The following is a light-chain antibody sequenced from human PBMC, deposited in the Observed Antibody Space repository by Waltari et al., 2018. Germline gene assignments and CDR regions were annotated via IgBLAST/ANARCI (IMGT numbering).Light chain of an antibody. V-gene: IGLV1-44*01. CDR2: SHD. CDR1: SSNIGSNA. CDR3: GAWDDRLNVYV. Sequence: QSVLTQPPSASGTPGQRVTISCSGSSSNIGSNALNWYHHLPGTPPTLLIYSHDQRPSGVPDRFSGSKSGTSASLAISGLQSEDEADYYCGAWDDRLNVYVFGTGTRVTVL. J-gene: IGLJ1*01.